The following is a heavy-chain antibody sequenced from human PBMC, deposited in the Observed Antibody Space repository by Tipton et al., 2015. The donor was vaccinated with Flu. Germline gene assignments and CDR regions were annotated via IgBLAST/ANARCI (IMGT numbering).Heavy chain of an antibody. D-gene: IGHD5-18*01. CDR2: IYYSGST. J-gene: IGHJ4*02. V-gene: IGHV4-59*01. CDR1: GGSISSYY. Sequence: LRLSCTVSGGSISSYYWSWIRQPPGKGLEWIGYIYYSGSTNYNPSLKSRVTISVDTSKNQFSLKLSSVTAADTAVYYCARVRYSYGFSPYFDYRGQGTLVTVSS. CDR3: ARVRYSYGFSPYFDY.